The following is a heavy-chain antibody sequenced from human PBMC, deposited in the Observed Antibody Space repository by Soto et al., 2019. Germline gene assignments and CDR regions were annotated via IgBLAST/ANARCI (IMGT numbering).Heavy chain of an antibody. Sequence: SVKVSCKASGGTFSSYTISWVRQAPGQGLEWMGRIIPILGIANYAQKFQGRVTITADKSTSTAYMELSSLRSEDTAVYYCAITSSVVRLSRSGEYFHHWGQGTLVTVSS. CDR3: AITSSVVRLSRSGEYFHH. J-gene: IGHJ1*01. D-gene: IGHD2-21*02. CDR2: IIPILGIA. CDR1: GGTFSSYT. V-gene: IGHV1-69*02.